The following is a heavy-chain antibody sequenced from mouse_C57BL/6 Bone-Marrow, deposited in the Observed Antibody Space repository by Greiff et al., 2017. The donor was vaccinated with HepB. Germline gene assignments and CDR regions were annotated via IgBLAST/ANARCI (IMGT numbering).Heavy chain of an antibody. CDR2: IDPNSGGT. V-gene: IGHV1-72*01. CDR3: ARGPYDYDDGAWFAY. CDR1: GYTFTSYW. J-gene: IGHJ3*01. Sequence: VQLQQSGAELVKPGASVKLSCKASGYTFTSYWMHWVQQGPGRGLEWIGRIDPNSGGTKYNEKFKSKATLTVDKPSSTAYMQLRSLTSEDSAVYYCARGPYDYDDGAWFAYWGQGTLVTVSA. D-gene: IGHD2-4*01.